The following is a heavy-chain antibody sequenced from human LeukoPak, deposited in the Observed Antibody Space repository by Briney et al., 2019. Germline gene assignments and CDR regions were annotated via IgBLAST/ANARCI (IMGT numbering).Heavy chain of an antibody. CDR2: INHSGST. Sequence: PSETLSLTCAVYGGSFSGYYWSWIRQPPGKGLEWIGEINHSGSTNYNPSLKSRVTISVDTSKNQFSLKLSSVTAADTAVYYCARAGTGVVGPASTDDAFDIWGQGTMVTVSS. CDR1: GGSFSGYY. V-gene: IGHV4-34*01. CDR3: ARAGTGVVGPASTDDAFDI. J-gene: IGHJ3*02. D-gene: IGHD2-15*01.